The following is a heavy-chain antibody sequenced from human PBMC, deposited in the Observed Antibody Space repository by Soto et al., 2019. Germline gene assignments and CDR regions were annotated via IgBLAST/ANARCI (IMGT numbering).Heavy chain of an antibody. CDR3: ARALPDDPDCFFDY. CDR1: GYIFTNYR. D-gene: IGHD2-21*02. V-gene: IGHV1-3*01. Sequence: QVQLEQSGAEVKTPGASVRVSCKASGYIFTNYRIHWVRQAPGQGLEWMGWMGAGDGATSYSQKCQDRVTITMDTSTSTVRMELSSLTSEATSLSYCARALPDDPDCFFDYWGQGTLVTVSS. J-gene: IGHJ4*02. CDR2: MGAGDGAT.